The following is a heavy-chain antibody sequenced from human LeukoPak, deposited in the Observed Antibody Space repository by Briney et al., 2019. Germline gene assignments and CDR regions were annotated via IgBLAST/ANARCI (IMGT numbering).Heavy chain of an antibody. D-gene: IGHD2-15*01. CDR2: ISAYNGNT. J-gene: IGHJ6*02. CDR1: GYTFTSYG. V-gene: IGHV1-18*01. Sequence: ASVKVSCKASGYTFTSYGISWVRQAPGQGLEWMGWISAYNGNTNYAQKLQGRVTMTTDTSTSTAYMELRSLGSDDTAVYYCARDSGYCSGDSCNYYYGMDVWGQGTTVTVSS. CDR3: ARDSGYCSGDSCNYYYGMDV.